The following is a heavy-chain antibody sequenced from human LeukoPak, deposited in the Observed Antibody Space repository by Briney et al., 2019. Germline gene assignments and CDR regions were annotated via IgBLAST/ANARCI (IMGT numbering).Heavy chain of an antibody. D-gene: IGHD6-13*01. CDR1: GFTFRNYW. Sequence: ESLRLSCAASGFTFRNYWMGWVRQPPGKGLEWIGEINHSGSTNYNPSIKSRVTISVDTSKNQFSLNLTSVTAADTAVYYCARLYIGGYSRSTNYNWFDPWGQGTLVTVSS. CDR3: ARLYIGGYSRSTNYNWFDP. V-gene: IGHV4-34*01. J-gene: IGHJ5*02. CDR2: INHSGST.